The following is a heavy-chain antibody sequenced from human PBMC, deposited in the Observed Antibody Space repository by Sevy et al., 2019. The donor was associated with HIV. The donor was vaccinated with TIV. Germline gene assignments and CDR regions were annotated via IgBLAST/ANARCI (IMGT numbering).Heavy chain of an antibody. J-gene: IGHJ4*02. D-gene: IGHD3-3*01. CDR1: GYTFTSYA. V-gene: IGHV1-3*01. CDR2: INAGNGNT. CDR3: ARGAVGITIFGVVINYFDY. Sequence: ASVKVSCKASGYTFTSYAMHWVRQAPGHRLEWMGWINAGNGNTKYSQKFQGRVTITRDTSASTAYMELSSLRSEDTAVYYCARGAVGITIFGVVINYFDYWGQGTLVTVSS.